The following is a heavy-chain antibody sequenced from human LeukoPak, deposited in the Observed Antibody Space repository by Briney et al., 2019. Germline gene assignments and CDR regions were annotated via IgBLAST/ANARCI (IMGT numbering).Heavy chain of an antibody. V-gene: IGHV3-7*01. D-gene: IGHD2-2*01. CDR2: MNPDGSDK. CDR3: ARDAYDYASES. CDR1: GFTFSAYW. J-gene: IGHJ5*02. Sequence: GGSLRLSCAASGFTFSAYWMTWVRQAPGKGLEWVANMNPDGSDKKYVDSMKGRFTISRDNAKNSLYLQMNSLRVEDTAVYYCARDAYDYASESWGQGTLVTVSS.